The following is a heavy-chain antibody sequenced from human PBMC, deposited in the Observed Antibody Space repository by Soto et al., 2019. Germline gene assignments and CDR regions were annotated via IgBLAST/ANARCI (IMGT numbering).Heavy chain of an antibody. CDR1: GFTFSSYS. J-gene: IGHJ4*02. D-gene: IGHD3-3*01. CDR3: ASSLEWLARFDY. Sequence: GESLKISCAASGFTFSSYSMNWVRQAPGKGLEWVSSISSSSSYIYYADSVKGRFTISRDNAKNSLYLQMNSLRAEDTAVYYCASSLEWLARFDYWGQGTLVTVSS. CDR2: ISSSSSYI. V-gene: IGHV3-21*01.